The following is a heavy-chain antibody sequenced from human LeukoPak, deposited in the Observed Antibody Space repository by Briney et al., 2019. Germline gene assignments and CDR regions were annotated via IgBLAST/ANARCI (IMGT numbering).Heavy chain of an antibody. CDR3: ARHGRLSLLPGP. Sequence: SETLSLTCTVSGGSISSSNYYWGWIRQPPGKGLEWIGSIYYSGSTYYNPSLKSRVTISVDTSKNQFSLKPNSVTAADTAVYYCARHGRLSLLPGPWGQGTLVTVSS. CDR1: GGSISSSNYY. J-gene: IGHJ5*02. D-gene: IGHD1-26*01. V-gene: IGHV4-39*01. CDR2: IYYSGST.